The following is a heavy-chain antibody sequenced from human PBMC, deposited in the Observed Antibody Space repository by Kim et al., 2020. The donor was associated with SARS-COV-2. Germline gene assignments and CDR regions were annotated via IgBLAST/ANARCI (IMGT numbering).Heavy chain of an antibody. CDR1: GFTFNTYA. D-gene: IGHD6-6*01. CDR2: ITDNGHTT. V-gene: IGHV3-23*01. Sequence: GGSLRLSCAASGFTFNTYAMSWVRQAPGRGLEWVSSITDNGHTTSSADSVKGQITISRDTTKNPLYHQMNSLGDETTAVYYSATRSAGRKFDYCGHGT. J-gene: IGHJ4*03. CDR3: ATRSAGRKFDY.